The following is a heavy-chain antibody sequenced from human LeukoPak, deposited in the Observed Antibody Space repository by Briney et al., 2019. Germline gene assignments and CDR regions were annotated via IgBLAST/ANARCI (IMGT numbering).Heavy chain of an antibody. CDR3: ASDIVVVPAAMGYYGMDV. D-gene: IGHD2-2*01. Sequence: GASVKVSCKASGGTFSSYAISWVRQAPGQGLEWMGRIIPIFGIANYAQKFQGGVTITADKSTSTAYMELSSLRSEDTAVYYCASDIVVVPAAMGYYGMDVWGQGTTVTVSS. CDR2: IIPIFGIA. V-gene: IGHV1-69*04. CDR1: GGTFSSYA. J-gene: IGHJ6*02.